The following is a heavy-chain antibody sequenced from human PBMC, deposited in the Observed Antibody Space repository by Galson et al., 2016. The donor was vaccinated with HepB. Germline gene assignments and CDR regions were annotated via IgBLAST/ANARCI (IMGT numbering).Heavy chain of an antibody. CDR2: TYYRSKWYN. J-gene: IGHJ6*03. D-gene: IGHD6-13*01. CDR3: ARDETRYNSSLNYYYYYYMDV. Sequence: CAISGDSVSSNSAAWNWIRQSPSRGLEWLGRTYYRSKWYNDYAVSVKSRITINPDTSENQFSLQLNSVTPEDTAVYYCARDETRYNSSLNYYYYYYMDVWGKGTTVTVSS. CDR1: GDSVSSNSAA. V-gene: IGHV6-1*01.